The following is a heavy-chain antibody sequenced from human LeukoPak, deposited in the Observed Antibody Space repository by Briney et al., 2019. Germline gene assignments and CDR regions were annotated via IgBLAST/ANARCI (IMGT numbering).Heavy chain of an antibody. CDR2: ISGSGGST. CDR1: GFTFSSYA. V-gene: IGHV3-23*01. D-gene: IGHD3-9*01. CDR3: AKDTYDILTGDLDY. J-gene: IGHJ4*02. Sequence: PGGSLRLSCAASGFTFSSYAMSWVRQAPGKGLEWVSAISGSGGSTYYADSVKGRFTISRDNSKNTLYLRMNSLRAEDTAVYYCAKDTYDILTGDLDYWGQGTLVTVSS.